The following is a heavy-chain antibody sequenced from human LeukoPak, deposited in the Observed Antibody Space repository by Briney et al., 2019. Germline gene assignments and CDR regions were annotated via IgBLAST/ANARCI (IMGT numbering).Heavy chain of an antibody. CDR3: AKDRQEGLRPYFDY. CDR1: GFTFSNYG. V-gene: IGHV3-30*02. J-gene: IGHJ4*02. CDR2: IRFDGSNK. D-gene: IGHD4-17*01. Sequence: GGSLRLSCAASGFTFSNYGVHWVRQAPGKGLEWVAFIRFDGSNKYYADSVKGRFTISRDNSKNTLYLQMNSLRAEDTAVYYCAKDRQEGLRPYFDYWGQGTLVTVSS.